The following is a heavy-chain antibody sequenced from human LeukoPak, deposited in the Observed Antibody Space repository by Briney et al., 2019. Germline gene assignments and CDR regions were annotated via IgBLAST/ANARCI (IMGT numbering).Heavy chain of an antibody. CDR3: ARGGEAWDSSGNFDY. Sequence: NSSETLSLTCTVSGVSISSYYWSWIRQPPGKGLEWIGYIYYSGSTNYNPSLKSRVTISVDTSKNQFSLKLSSVTAADTAVYYCARGGEAWDSSGNFDYWGQGTLVTVSS. D-gene: IGHD3-22*01. J-gene: IGHJ4*02. CDR2: IYYSGST. V-gene: IGHV4-59*01. CDR1: GVSISSYY.